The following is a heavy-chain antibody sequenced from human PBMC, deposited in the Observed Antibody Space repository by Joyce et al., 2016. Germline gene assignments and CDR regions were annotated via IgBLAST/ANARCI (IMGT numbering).Heavy chain of an antibody. CDR2: ITPIICTV. V-gene: IGHV1-69*12. CDR1: GGAFGSYT. Sequence: QVQLVQSGTEVKKPGSSVQVSCKASGGAFGSYTITWLRQAPGQGPEWMGGITPIICTVKYAQKFQGRVKITADESTNTAYVELSRLRSEDTAVYYCARGHDWYAAWGQGSLVTVSS. CDR3: ARGHDWYAA. D-gene: IGHD3-9*01. J-gene: IGHJ5*02.